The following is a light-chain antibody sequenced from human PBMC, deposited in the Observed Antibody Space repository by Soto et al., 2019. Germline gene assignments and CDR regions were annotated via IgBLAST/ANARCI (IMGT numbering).Light chain of an antibody. J-gene: IGLJ2*01. CDR1: SSDVGGYNY. CDR2: DVS. Sequence: QSVLTQPASVSGSPGQSITISCTGTSSDVGGYNYVSWYQQHPGKAPKLMIYDVSNRPSGVSNRFSGSKSGNTASLTISGLQAEEDADYYCSSYTSSSTLVFGGGTQLTVL. CDR3: SSYTSSSTLV. V-gene: IGLV2-14*01.